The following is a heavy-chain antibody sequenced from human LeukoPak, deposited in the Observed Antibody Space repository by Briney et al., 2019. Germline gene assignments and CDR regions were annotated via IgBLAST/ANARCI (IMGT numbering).Heavy chain of an antibody. CDR1: GFTFSSYA. V-gene: IGHV3-30-3*01. CDR2: ISYDGSNK. J-gene: IGHJ4*02. CDR3: ARDPQRGAPDYFDS. Sequence: GRSLRLSCAASGFTFSSYAMHWVRQAPGKGLEWVAVISYDGSNKYYADSVKGRFTISRDNSKNTLYLQINSLRAEDTAVYYCARDPQRGAPDYFDSWGQGTLVTVSS. D-gene: IGHD6-25*01.